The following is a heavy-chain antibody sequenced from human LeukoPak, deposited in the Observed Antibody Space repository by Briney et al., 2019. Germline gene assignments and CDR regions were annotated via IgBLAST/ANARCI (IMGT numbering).Heavy chain of an antibody. V-gene: IGHV3-30*02. J-gene: IGHJ4*02. CDR3: ATRPKTHLKYYFDH. CDR2: IRYDGSNK. Sequence: GGSLRLSCAASGFTFSSYGMHWVRQAPGKGLEWVAFIRYDGSNKYYADSVKGRFTISRDNSKNTLYLQMNSLRAEDTAVYYCATRPKTHLKYYFDHWGQGTLVTVSS. CDR1: GFTFSSYG. D-gene: IGHD1-1*01.